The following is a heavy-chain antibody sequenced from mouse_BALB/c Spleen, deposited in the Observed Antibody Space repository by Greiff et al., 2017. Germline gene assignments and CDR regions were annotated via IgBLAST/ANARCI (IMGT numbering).Heavy chain of an antibody. V-gene: IGHV1-14*01. Sequence: VQLQQSGPELVKPGASVKMSCKASGYTFTSYVMHWVQQKPGQGLEWIGYINPYNDGTKYIVKFKGKATLSSDKSTSTAYMELSSLTAEDSAVYYCAPGTYSFDYWGQGTTRTVSS. CDR3: APGTYSFDY. J-gene: IGHJ2*01. CDR2: INPYNDGT. D-gene: IGHD4-1*01. CDR1: GYTFTSYV.